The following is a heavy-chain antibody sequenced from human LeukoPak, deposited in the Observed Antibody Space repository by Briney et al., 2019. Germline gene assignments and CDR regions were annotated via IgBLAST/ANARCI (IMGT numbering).Heavy chain of an antibody. CDR2: ISSSSSTI. D-gene: IGHD3-10*01. CDR3: ARDPAGSGPYYYYYYMDV. V-gene: IGHV3-48*01. J-gene: IGHJ6*03. CDR1: GFTFSSYS. Sequence: HPGGSLRLSCAASGFTFSSYSMNWVRQAPGKGLEWVSYISSSSSTIYYADSVKGRFTISRDNAKNSLYLQMNSLRAEDTAVYYCARDPAGSGPYYYYYYMDVWGKGTTVTVSS.